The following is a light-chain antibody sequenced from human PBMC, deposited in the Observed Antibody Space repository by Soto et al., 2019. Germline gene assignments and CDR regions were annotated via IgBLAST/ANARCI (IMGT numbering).Light chain of an antibody. CDR3: CSYAGSSNV. CDR1: SSDVGGYNY. CDR2: DVT. J-gene: IGLJ1*01. V-gene: IGLV2-11*01. Sequence: QSALTQPRSVSGSPGQSVTISCTGTSSDVGGYNYVSWYQQHPGKAPKLMIYDVTKRPSGVPDRFSGSKSGNTASLTISGLQGEDEADYYCCSYAGSSNVFGTGTKVTVL.